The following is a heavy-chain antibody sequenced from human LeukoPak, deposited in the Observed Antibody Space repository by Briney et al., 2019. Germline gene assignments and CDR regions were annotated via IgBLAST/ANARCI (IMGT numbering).Heavy chain of an antibody. CDR3: ASSSKYIGSGRDDSFNI. Sequence: PSETLSLTCTVSGASISSSSYYWGWIRQPPGKGLEWIGSISYSGTTYYIPSLKSRISISLDTSKSQFSLKMTSVTAADTAVYYCASSSKYIGSGRDDSFNIWGQGTMVTVSS. CDR1: GASISSSSYY. V-gene: IGHV4-39*01. CDR2: ISYSGTT. D-gene: IGHD3-10*01. J-gene: IGHJ3*02.